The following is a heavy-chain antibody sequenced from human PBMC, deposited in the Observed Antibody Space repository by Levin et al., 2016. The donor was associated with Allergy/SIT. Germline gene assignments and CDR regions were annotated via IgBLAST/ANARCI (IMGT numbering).Heavy chain of an antibody. CDR2: IYYSGST. J-gene: IGHJ2*01. CDR3: ARLLGLYGSGNYPYNWYFDL. Sequence: SETLSLTCTVSGGSISSSSYYWGWIRRPPGKGLEWIGSIYYSGSTFYNPSLESRVTISVDTSKKQFSLKLSSVTAADTAVYYCARLLGLYGSGNYPYNWYFDLWGRGTLVTVSS. CDR1: GGSISSSSYY. D-gene: IGHD3-10*01. V-gene: IGHV4-39*01.